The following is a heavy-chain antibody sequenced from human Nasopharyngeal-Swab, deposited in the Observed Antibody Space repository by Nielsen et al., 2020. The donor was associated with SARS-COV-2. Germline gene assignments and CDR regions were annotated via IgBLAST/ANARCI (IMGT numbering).Heavy chain of an antibody. CDR2: ISGSGGST. D-gene: IGHD5-18*01. J-gene: IGHJ6*02. CDR1: GFTFSSYW. V-gene: IGHV3-23*01. Sequence: GGSLRLSCAASGFTFSSYWMSWVRQAPGKGLEWVSAISGSGGSTYYADSVKGRFTISRDNSKNTLYLQMNSLRAEDTAVYYCAKSLESTAMVFYYYGMDVWGQGTTVTVSS. CDR3: AKSLESTAMVFYYYGMDV.